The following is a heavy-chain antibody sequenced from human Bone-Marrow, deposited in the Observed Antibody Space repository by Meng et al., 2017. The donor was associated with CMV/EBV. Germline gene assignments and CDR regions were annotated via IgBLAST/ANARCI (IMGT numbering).Heavy chain of an antibody. CDR3: ARGGGYCSSTSCYYFNYYYYYGMDV. Sequence: GESLKISCAASGFTFSGYWMTWVRQAPGKGLEWVANIKQDGSEKYYVDSVKGRFTISRDNAKNSLYLQMNSLRAEDTAVYYCARGGGYCSSTSCYYFNYYYYYGMDVWGQGTTVTVPS. CDR2: IKQDGSEK. J-gene: IGHJ6*02. D-gene: IGHD2-2*01. CDR1: GFTFSGYW. V-gene: IGHV3-7*01.